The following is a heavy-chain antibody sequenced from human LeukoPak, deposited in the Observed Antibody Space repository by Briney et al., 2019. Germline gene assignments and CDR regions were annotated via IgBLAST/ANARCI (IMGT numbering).Heavy chain of an antibody. J-gene: IGHJ6*02. CDR1: GGSISSSSYY. V-gene: IGHV4-39*01. CDR2: IYYSGST. D-gene: IGHD2-15*01. Sequence: SETLSLICTVSGGSISSSSYYWGWIRQPPGKGLEWIGSIYYSGSTYYNPSLKSRVTISVDTSKNQFSLKLSSVTAADTAVYYCARRHLGYCSGGSCSTMYYGMDVWGQGTTVTVSS. CDR3: ARRHLGYCSGGSCSTMYYGMDV.